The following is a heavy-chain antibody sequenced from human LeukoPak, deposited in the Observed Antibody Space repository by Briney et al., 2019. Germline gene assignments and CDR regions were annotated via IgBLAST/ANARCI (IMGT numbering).Heavy chain of an antibody. V-gene: IGHV4-59*01. D-gene: IGHD2-2*01. CDR3: AREGVAPSHAFDI. CDR1: GXXISXYY. Sequence: SETLSLTCTVXGXXISXYYXXXXXXXPXXXLXXXGYIHCSGSTNXNPPLKSRVTISVDTSKNQFSLKLSSVTAADTAVYYCAREGVAPSHAFDIWGQGTMVTVSS. J-gene: IGHJ3*02. CDR2: IHCSGST.